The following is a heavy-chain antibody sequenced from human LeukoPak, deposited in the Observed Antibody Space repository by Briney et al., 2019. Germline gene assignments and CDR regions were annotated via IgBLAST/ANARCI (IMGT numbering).Heavy chain of an antibody. CDR1: GFTFSSYS. CDR2: ISSRSSTI. Sequence: PGGSLRLSCAASGFTFSSYSMSWVRQAPGKGVEWGSYISSRSSTIYYTDSVRGRVTISRDNAKNSLYLQMNSLRAEDTAVYYCARDAPYYYGSGSYYSWGQGTLVTVSS. D-gene: IGHD3-10*01. V-gene: IGHV3-48*01. J-gene: IGHJ4*02. CDR3: ARDAPYYYGSGSYYS.